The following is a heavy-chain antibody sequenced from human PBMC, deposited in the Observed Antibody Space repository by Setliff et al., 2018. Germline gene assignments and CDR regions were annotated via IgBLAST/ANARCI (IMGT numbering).Heavy chain of an antibody. CDR1: DGSIRSGDY. V-gene: IGHV4-31*03. CDR2: IHHTGTT. Sequence: SETLSLTCTVSDGSIRSGDYWGWIRQHPGKGLEWIGYIHHTGTTFYNPSLRSRVTISVDTSKDQFSLKLTSLTAADTAVYYCARGSAFDIWGQGTMVTVSS. CDR3: ARGSAFDI. J-gene: IGHJ3*02.